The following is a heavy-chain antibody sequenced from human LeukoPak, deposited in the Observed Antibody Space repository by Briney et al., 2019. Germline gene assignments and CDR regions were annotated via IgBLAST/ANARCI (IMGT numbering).Heavy chain of an antibody. Sequence: GGSLRLSCAASGFTVSSNHMSWVRQAPGKGLEWVSGISGSAYSTYYADSVQGRFTISRDNSKNTLYLQMNSLRAEDTAVYYCAKEAGYSGYDYPDYWGQGTLVTVSS. D-gene: IGHD5-12*01. CDR2: ISGSAYST. J-gene: IGHJ4*02. CDR3: AKEAGYSGYDYPDY. V-gene: IGHV3-23*01. CDR1: GFTVSSNH.